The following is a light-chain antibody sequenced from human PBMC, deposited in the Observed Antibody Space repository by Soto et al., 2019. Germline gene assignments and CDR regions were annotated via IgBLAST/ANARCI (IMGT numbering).Light chain of an antibody. CDR2: GAS. V-gene: IGKV3D-20*02. Sequence: IGVTRSAGALSLSPGDGATLSCRASHSVSSGYLAWYQQKPGQAPRLLIYGASRRATGIPDRFSGSGSGTDFTLSISRLEPEDFAVYYCQQRSNWPLTFGGGTKVDIK. CDR3: QQRSNWPLT. J-gene: IGKJ4*01. CDR1: HSVSSGY.